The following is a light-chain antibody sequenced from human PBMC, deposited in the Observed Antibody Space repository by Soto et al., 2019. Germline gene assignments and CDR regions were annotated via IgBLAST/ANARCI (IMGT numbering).Light chain of an antibody. CDR1: SSDIGGYNY. Sequence: QSALTQPASVSGSPGQSSTISCTGTSSDIGGYNYVSWYQQHPGKAPKLMIYEVTNRPSGISNRFSGSKSGNTASLTISGLQAEDEADYYCSSYTPTNSYVFGTGTKVTVL. J-gene: IGLJ1*01. CDR2: EVT. CDR3: SSYTPTNSYV. V-gene: IGLV2-14*01.